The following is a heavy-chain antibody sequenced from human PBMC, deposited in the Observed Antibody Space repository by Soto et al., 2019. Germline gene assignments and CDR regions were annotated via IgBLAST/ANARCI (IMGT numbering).Heavy chain of an antibody. D-gene: IGHD2-2*01. CDR2: IIPIFGTA. J-gene: IGHJ6*02. V-gene: IGHV1-69*01. CDR3: ANTYCSSTSCYVYYYYGMDV. Sequence: QVQLVQSGAEVKKPGSSVKVSCKASGGTFSSYAISWVRQAPGQGLEWMGGIIPIFGTANYAQKFQGRVTITADESTSTDYMELCSQRSEDTAVYYCANTYCSSTSCYVYYYYGMDVWGQGTTVTVSS. CDR1: GGTFSSYA.